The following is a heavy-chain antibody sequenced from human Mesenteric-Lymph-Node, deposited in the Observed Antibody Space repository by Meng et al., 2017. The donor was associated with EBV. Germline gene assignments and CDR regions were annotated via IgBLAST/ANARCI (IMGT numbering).Heavy chain of an antibody. CDR3: AHIKGGGNSGFLDY. Sequence: HITLKGAGPHPVKPQPALPLTCTFSGVSLSTSGGGVGWIRPPPGKALEWLALIYLDDDKRYSPSLKSRLTNTKDPSINPVVLTMINMDPLDTATYYCAHIKGGGNSGFLDYWGQGTLVTVAS. CDR1: GVSLSTSGGG. D-gene: IGHD4-23*01. J-gene: IGHJ4*02. CDR2: IYLDDDK. V-gene: IGHV2-5*02.